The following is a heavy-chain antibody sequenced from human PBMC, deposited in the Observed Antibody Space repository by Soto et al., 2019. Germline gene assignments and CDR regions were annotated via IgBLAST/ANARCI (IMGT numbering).Heavy chain of an antibody. CDR3: AKNGQPPYYYYGMDV. V-gene: IGHV1-18*01. J-gene: IGHJ6*02. CDR1: GYTFTRYG. Sequence: QGQLVQSGGEVKKPGASVKVSCKASGYTFTRYGISWVRQAPGRGLEWMGWISGYNGDTKYAQKFQGRVTMTVDTSTTTAYMELRSLTSDDRAVYYCAKNGQPPYYYYGMDVWGQGTTVIVSS. CDR2: ISGYNGDT. D-gene: IGHD2-8*01.